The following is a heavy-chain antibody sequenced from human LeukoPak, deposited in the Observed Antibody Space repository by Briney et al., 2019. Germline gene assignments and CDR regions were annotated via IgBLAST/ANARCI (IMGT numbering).Heavy chain of an antibody. CDR2: INHSGST. D-gene: IGHD3-22*01. V-gene: IGHV4-34*01. CDR3: ARGSPLYYYDSSGYYPAFDI. CDR1: GGSFSGYY. Sequence: SETLSLTCTVYGGSFSGYYWSWIRQPPGKGLEWIGEINHSGSTNYNPSLKSRVTISVDTSKNQFSLKLSSVTAADTAVYYCARGSPLYYYDSSGYYPAFDIWGQGTMVTVSS. J-gene: IGHJ3*02.